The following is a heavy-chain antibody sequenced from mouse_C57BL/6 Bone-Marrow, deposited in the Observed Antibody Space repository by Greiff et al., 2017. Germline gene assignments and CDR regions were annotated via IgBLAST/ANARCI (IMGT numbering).Heavy chain of an antibody. V-gene: IGHV5-4*03. J-gene: IGHJ4*01. Sequence: EVKLVESGGGLVKPGGSLKLSCAASGFTFSSYAMSWVRQTPEKRLEWVATISDGGSYTYYPDNVKGRFTISRDNAKNILYLQMSHLKSEDTAMYYCASYYAMDYWGQGTSVTVSS. CDR3: ASYYAMDY. CDR2: ISDGGSYT. CDR1: GFTFSSYA.